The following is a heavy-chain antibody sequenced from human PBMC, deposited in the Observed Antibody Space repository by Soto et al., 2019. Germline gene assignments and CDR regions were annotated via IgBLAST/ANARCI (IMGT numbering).Heavy chain of an antibody. J-gene: IGHJ6*03. CDR1: GGSISSYY. CDR3: ARANHQTYYYYYMDV. CDR2: IYYSGST. V-gene: IGHV4-59*01. Sequence: SETLSLTCTVSGGSISSYYWSWIRQPPGKGLEWIGYIYYSGSTNYNPSLKSRVTISVDTSKNQFSLKLSSVTAADTAVYYCARANHQTYYYYYMDVWGKGTTVTVSS.